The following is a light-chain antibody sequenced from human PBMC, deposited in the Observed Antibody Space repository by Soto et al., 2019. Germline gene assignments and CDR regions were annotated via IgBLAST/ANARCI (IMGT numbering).Light chain of an antibody. CDR1: QSVSSY. CDR3: HQRQSWPRT. CDR2: LAS. V-gene: IGKV3-11*01. Sequence: EVVLTQSPVTLSLSPGERATLSCRASQSVSSYLALYQQKPGQAPRLVIYLASNRAAGVPARFSGSGSGTDFTLTISNVEPEDFAVYYCHQRQSWPRTFGQGTKVDIK. J-gene: IGKJ1*01.